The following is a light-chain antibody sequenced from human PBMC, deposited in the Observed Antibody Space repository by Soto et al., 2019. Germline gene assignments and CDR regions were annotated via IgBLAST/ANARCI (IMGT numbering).Light chain of an antibody. V-gene: IGLV4-69*01. CDR3: QTWGAGIWV. CDR1: SGHSSYA. Sequence: QLVLTQSPSASASLGASVKVTCTLSSGHSSYAIAWHQQQPEKVPRYLMKVNSDGSHSKGDGIPDRFSGSSSGAERYLTISSLQSEDEADYYCQTWGAGIWVFGTGTKLTVL. J-gene: IGLJ1*01. CDR2: VNSDGSH.